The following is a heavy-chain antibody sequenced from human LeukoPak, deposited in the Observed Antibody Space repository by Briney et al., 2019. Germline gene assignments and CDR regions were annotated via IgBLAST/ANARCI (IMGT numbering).Heavy chain of an antibody. Sequence: QPGGSLRLSCGASGFTFSTYAMNWVRQAPGKGLEWVATISYDGSNKYYADSVKGRFTISRDNSKNTLYLQMNSLRAEDTAVYYCAKDYEPAVFNPTHAFDVWGQGTMVTVSS. V-gene: IGHV3-30*04. CDR1: GFTFSTYA. CDR2: ISYDGSNK. CDR3: AKDYEPAVFNPTHAFDV. J-gene: IGHJ3*01. D-gene: IGHD2-2*01.